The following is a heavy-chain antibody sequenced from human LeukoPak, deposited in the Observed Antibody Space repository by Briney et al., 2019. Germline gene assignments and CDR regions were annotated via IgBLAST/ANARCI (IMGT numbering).Heavy chain of an antibody. CDR3: TKNDVGDYGT. J-gene: IGHJ5*02. V-gene: IGHV4-39*01. D-gene: IGHD4-17*01. Sequence: SETLSLTCSVSGASISRTTYYWGWIRQPPGKGLEWIGSVFHTGTAYYNPSLRSRFTLSVDTSKNQFSLKMSSVTAADTAVYYCTKNDVGDYGTWGQGTLVAVSS. CDR1: GASISRTTYY. CDR2: VFHTGTA.